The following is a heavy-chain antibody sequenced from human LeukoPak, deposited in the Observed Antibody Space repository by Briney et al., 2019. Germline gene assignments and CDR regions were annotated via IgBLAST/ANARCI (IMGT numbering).Heavy chain of an antibody. J-gene: IGHJ4*02. D-gene: IGHD2/OR15-2a*01. V-gene: IGHV3-74*01. CDR3: GRGPPFDQAIDY. CDR2: VNTDGSST. Sequence: GGSLRLSCAASGFTFSSYWMHWVRQAPGKGLVWVSRVNTDGSSTTYADSVKGRFTISRDNAKNTLFLQMDSLRVEDTAAYFCGRGPPFDQAIDYWGQGTLVTVSS. CDR1: GFTFSSYW.